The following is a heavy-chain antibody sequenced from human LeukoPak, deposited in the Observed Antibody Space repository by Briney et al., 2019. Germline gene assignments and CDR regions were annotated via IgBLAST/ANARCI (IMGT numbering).Heavy chain of an antibody. Sequence: VASVKVSRKASGYTFTGYYMHWVRQAPGQGLEWMRWINPNSGGTNYAQKFQGRVTMTRDTSISTAYMELSRLRSDDTAVYYCARDDSGSYYFNYWGQGTLVTVSS. CDR1: GYTFTGYY. CDR3: ARDDSGSYYFNY. J-gene: IGHJ4*02. CDR2: INPNSGGT. V-gene: IGHV1-2*02. D-gene: IGHD1-26*01.